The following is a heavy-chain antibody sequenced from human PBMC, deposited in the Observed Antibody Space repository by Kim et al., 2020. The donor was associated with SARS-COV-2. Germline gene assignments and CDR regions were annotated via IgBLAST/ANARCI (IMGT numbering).Heavy chain of an antibody. Sequence: GGSLRLSCAGSGFMFSNAWMSWVRQAPGKGLEWVGRIKPNTAGGTTDYAAPVKGRFSILRDDSKNTLYLQMNSLKTEDTAVYYCTTDRSSNFRFYSYYYGMDVWGQGTTVTVSS. D-gene: IGHD6-13*01. CDR2: IKPNTAGGTT. J-gene: IGHJ6*02. CDR1: GFMFSNAW. CDR3: TTDRSSNFRFYSYYYGMDV. V-gene: IGHV3-15*01.